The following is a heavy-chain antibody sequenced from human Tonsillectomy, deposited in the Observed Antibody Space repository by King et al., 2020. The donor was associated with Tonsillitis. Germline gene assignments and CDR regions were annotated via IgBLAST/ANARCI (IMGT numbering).Heavy chain of an antibody. V-gene: IGHV3-7*03. J-gene: IGHJ6*02. D-gene: IGHD1-1*01. Sequence: APGKGLEWVATIKPDVSEIYYMDSVKGRFTISRDNAENSLYLTMNSLRGEDTAVYYCARASTWSDGGYYAMDVWGHGTTVT. CDR2: IKPDVSEI. CDR3: ARASTWSDGGYYAMDV.